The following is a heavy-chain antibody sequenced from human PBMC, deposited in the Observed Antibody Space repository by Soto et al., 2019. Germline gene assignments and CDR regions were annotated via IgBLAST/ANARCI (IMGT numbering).Heavy chain of an antibody. CDR2: IYPGDSDT. CDR1: GYSFTSYW. CDR3: ARRWTYYYDSSGGGDFDY. D-gene: IGHD3-22*01. V-gene: IGHV5-51*01. Sequence: GESLKISCKGSGYSFTSYWIGWVRQMPGKGLEWMGIIYPGDSDTRYSPSFQGQVTISADKSISTAYLQWSSLKASDTAMYYCARRWTYYYDSSGGGDFDYWGQGTLVTVSS. J-gene: IGHJ4*02.